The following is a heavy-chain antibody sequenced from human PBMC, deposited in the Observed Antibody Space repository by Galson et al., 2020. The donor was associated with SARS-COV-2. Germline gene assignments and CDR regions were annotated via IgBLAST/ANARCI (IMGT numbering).Heavy chain of an antibody. V-gene: IGHV1-46*01. CDR1: GYTFTSYS. J-gene: IGHJ6*02. D-gene: IGHD3-10*01. CDR3: ASGGRGQPDDYGMDV. Sequence: GESLKISCKASGYTFTSYSMHWVRQAPGQGLEWMGIINPSGGSTSYAQKVQGRVTMTRDTSTSTVYMELSSLRSEDTALYYCASGGRGQPDDYGMDVWGQGTTVTVSS. CDR2: INPSGGST.